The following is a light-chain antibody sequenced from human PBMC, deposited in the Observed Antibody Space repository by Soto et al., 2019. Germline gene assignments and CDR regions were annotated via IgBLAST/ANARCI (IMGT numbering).Light chain of an antibody. V-gene: IGKV3-15*01. J-gene: IGKJ2*01. Sequence: EIVMTQSPATLSVSPGERATLSCRASQSVNSNLAWYQQIPGQAPRLLIYGASTRATGIAARFSGSGSGTEFTLTISSLQSEDFAIYYCQQYNNWPPYTFGQGTKLEIK. CDR2: GAS. CDR1: QSVNSN. CDR3: QQYNNWPPYT.